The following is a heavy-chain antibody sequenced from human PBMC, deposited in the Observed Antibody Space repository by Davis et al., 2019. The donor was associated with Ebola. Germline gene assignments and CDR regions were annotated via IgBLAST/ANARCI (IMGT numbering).Heavy chain of an antibody. Sequence: GESLKISCAASGFTFSSYSMNWVRQAPGKGLEWVSYISSSSSTIYYADSVKGRFTISRDNAKNSLYLQMNSLRDEDTAVYYCARNDFWSGPLYYYYGMDVWGQGTTVTVSS. CDR3: ARNDFWSGPLYYYYGMDV. CDR2: ISSSSSTI. D-gene: IGHD3-3*01. CDR1: GFTFSSYS. V-gene: IGHV3-48*02. J-gene: IGHJ6*02.